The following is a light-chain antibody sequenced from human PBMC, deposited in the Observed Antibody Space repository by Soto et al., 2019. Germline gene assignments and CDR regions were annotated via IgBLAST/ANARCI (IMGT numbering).Light chain of an antibody. J-gene: IGLJ3*02. CDR1: SSNNGAGYD. CDR2: GNN. V-gene: IGLV1-40*01. CDR3: QSYDSSMSGSV. Sequence: QSVLTQPPSVSGARGQRVTMSCTGSSSNNGAGYDVHWYQQLPGTAPKLLIYGNNNRPSGVPDRFSGSKSGTSASLAITGLQAEDEADYYCQSYDSSMSGSVFGGGTKLTVL.